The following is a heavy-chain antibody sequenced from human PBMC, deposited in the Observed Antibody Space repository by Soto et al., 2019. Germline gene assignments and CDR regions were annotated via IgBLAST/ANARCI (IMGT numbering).Heavy chain of an antibody. V-gene: IGHV3-74*01. CDR3: ARDIGYGGN. CDR2: INPDGSIT. J-gene: IGHJ4*02. D-gene: IGHD3-16*01. Sequence: EVQLVESGGDLVQPGGSLRLSCAASGFTFSTSWMHWVRQTPGKGLVWVSHINPDGSITNYADSAKGRFTISRDNAKNTLFLQMNNLRAEDTSVYFCARDIGYGGNWGQGTLVTVSS. CDR1: GFTFSTSW.